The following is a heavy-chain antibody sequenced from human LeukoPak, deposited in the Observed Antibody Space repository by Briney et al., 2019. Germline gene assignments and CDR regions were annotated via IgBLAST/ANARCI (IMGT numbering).Heavy chain of an antibody. J-gene: IGHJ4*02. Sequence: ASVKVSCTASGYTFTGYYVHWVRQAPGQGLEWMGWVNPNSGGSSYAQKFQGRVTVTRDTSISTAYMELRRLRSDDTAAYYCARVTTMTVVNRRAYSLGYWGQGTLVTVSS. CDR2: VNPNSGGS. V-gene: IGHV1-2*02. D-gene: IGHD3-22*01. CDR3: ARVTTMTVVNRRAYSLGY. CDR1: GYTFTGYY.